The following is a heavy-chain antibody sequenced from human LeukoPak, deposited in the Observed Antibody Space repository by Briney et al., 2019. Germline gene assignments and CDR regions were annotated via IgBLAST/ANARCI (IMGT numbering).Heavy chain of an antibody. Sequence: GGSLRLSCAASGFTFTSSWMCWVRQAPGKGLEWLANINEAGSVTNYVHSVRGRFTISRDNAKNSLYLQMNSLRVEDTAVYYCATDSGYNAFDVRGQGTMVSVSS. CDR1: GFTFTSSW. J-gene: IGHJ3*01. D-gene: IGHD5-12*01. CDR3: ATDSGYNAFDV. CDR2: INEAGSVT. V-gene: IGHV3-7*01.